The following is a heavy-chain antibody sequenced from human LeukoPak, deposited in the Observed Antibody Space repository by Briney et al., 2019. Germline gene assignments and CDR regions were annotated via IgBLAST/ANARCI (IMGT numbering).Heavy chain of an antibody. CDR2: INAGNGNT. D-gene: IGHD2-8*01. V-gene: IGHV1-3*01. CDR3: ARGGVLYTFDY. Sequence: VASVKVSCKASGYTFTSYAMHWVRQAPGQRLEWMGWINAGNGNTKYSQKFQGRVTITRDTSASTAYMELSSLRSEDTAVYYCARGGVLYTFDYWGQGTLVTVSS. J-gene: IGHJ4*02. CDR1: GYTFTSYA.